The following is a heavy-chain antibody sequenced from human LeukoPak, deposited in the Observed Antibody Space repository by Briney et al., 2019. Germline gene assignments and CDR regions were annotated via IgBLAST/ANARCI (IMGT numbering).Heavy chain of an antibody. V-gene: IGHV3-33*01. CDR1: GFAFNTYA. Sequence: GRSLRLSCAASGFAFNTYAMHWVRQAPGQGLEWVALIWHDGSHKLYSNSVRGQFTISRDNSKNTVSLQMNNLRPEDTAVYYCARVIFGSGSYPDFWGQGTLVTVSS. CDR2: IWHDGSHK. D-gene: IGHD3-10*01. CDR3: ARVIFGSGSYPDF. J-gene: IGHJ4*02.